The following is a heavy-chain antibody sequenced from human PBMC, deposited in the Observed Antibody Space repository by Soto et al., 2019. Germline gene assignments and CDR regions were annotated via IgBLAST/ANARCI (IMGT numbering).Heavy chain of an antibody. D-gene: IGHD3-3*01. J-gene: IGHJ4*02. Sequence: SHTLSLTCTVAGGSISSYYWTWMRQPPWKRLEWSGYIYYSGSTNYNSSLKSRVTISVDTSKNQFSLKLSSVTAADTAVYYCARITVLEGPQYYFAYWGQGTLVTVSS. V-gene: IGHV4-59*07. CDR2: IYYSGST. CDR3: ARITVLEGPQYYFAY. CDR1: GGSISSYY.